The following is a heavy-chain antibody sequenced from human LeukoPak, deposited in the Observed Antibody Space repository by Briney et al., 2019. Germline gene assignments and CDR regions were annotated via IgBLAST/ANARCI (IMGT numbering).Heavy chain of an antibody. Sequence: ASVKVSCKASGYTFTSYGISWVRQAPGQGLEWMGWISAYNGNTNYAQKLQGRVTMTTDTSTSTAFMELRSLRSDDTAVYYCARDPNVDTVGTSGVWYIPRYFNYWGQGTLVTVSS. CDR3: ARDPNVDTVGTSGVWYIPRYFNY. D-gene: IGHD5-12*01. J-gene: IGHJ4*02. CDR1: GYTFTSYG. CDR2: ISAYNGNT. V-gene: IGHV1-18*01.